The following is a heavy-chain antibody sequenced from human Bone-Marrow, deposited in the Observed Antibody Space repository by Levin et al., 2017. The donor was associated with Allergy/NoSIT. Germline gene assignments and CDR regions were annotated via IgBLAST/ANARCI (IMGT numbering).Heavy chain of an antibody. D-gene: IGHD3-9*01. CDR2: IYYSGST. CDR1: GGSISSSSYY. Sequence: SETLSLTCTVSGGSISSSSYYWGWIRQPPGKGLEWIGSIYYSGSTYSNPSLKSRVAISVDTTKNQFSLTLSSVTAADTAVYYCGRQFPGSGYPRYMDVWGKGTTVTVSS. J-gene: IGHJ6*03. CDR3: GRQFPGSGYPRYMDV. V-gene: IGHV4-39*01.